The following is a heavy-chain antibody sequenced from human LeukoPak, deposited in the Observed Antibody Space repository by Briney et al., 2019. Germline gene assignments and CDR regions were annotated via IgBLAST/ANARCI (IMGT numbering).Heavy chain of an antibody. CDR1: GFTFDDYA. D-gene: IGHD6-25*01. CDR2: ISWNSGSI. CDR3: AKSWVKQRPQTYYYYGMDV. Sequence: GGSLRLSCAASGFTFDDYAMHWVRQAPGKGQEWGSGISWNSGSIGYADSVKGRFTISRDNAKNSLYLQMNSLRAEDTALYYCAKSWVKQRPQTYYYYGMDVWGQGTTVTVSS. V-gene: IGHV3-9*01. J-gene: IGHJ6*02.